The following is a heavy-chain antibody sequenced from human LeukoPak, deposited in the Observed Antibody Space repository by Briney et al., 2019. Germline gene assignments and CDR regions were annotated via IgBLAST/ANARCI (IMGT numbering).Heavy chain of an antibody. J-gene: IGHJ4*02. CDR1: GGSISGCY. V-gene: IGHV4-59*01. Sequence: PSETLSLTCTVSGGSISGCYWSWIRQPPGKGMEWTGYISYNGNTNYNPSLKSRVSISADTSKKQFSLKLSSVTAADTAVYYCARIVRDGYSRARFFDYWGQGTLVTVSS. CDR2: ISYNGNT. D-gene: IGHD5-18*01. CDR3: ARIVRDGYSRARFFDY.